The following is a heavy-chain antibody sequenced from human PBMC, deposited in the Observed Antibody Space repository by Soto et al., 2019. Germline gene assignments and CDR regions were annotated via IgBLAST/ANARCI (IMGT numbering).Heavy chain of an antibody. J-gene: IGHJ3*02. CDR3: ARGTAMGHDAFDI. V-gene: IGHV1-69*13. D-gene: IGHD5-18*01. CDR2: IIPIFGTA. Sequence: GASVKVSCKASGGTFSSYAISWVRQAPGQGLEWMGGIIPIFGTANYAQKFQGRVTITADESTSTAYMELSSLRSEDTAVYYCARGTAMGHDAFDIWGQGTMVTVSS. CDR1: GGTFSSYA.